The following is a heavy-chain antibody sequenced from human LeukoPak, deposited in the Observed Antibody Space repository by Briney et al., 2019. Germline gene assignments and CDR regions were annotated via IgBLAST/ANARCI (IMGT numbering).Heavy chain of an antibody. CDR3: ARDSPAGTTWRSEPTFDY. D-gene: IGHD3-10*01. Sequence: GGSLRLSCAASGFTFSSSAMSWVRQAPGKGLEWVADIKEEGRTTYYVDSVKGRFTISRDNAKNTLYLQMNSLRAEDTAVYYCARDSPAGTTWRSEPTFDYWGQGTLVTVSS. J-gene: IGHJ4*02. V-gene: IGHV3-7*04. CDR1: GFTFSSSA. CDR2: IKEEGRTT.